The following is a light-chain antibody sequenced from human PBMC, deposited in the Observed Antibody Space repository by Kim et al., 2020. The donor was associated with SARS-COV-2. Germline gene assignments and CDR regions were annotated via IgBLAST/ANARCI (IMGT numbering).Light chain of an antibody. Sequence: VSAGDRVTITCRVGQTISSWLAWYQQKPGKAPKLLIYKASILESGVPSRFSGSGSGTEFTLTISSLQPDDFATYYCQQYNTYTWAFGPGTKVDIK. V-gene: IGKV1-5*03. CDR3: QQYNTYTWA. CDR2: KAS. CDR1: QTISSW. J-gene: IGKJ1*01.